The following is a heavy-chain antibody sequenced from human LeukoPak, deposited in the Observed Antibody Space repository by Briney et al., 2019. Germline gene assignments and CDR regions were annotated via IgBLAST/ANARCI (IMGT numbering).Heavy chain of an antibody. CDR3: VREGMGSGSYYADY. J-gene: IGHJ4*02. D-gene: IGHD1-26*01. Sequence: ASVKVSCKASGYTFSGYYMHWVRRAPGQGLQWMGWTNPNNGGTYYAQKFQGRVTMTRDTSISTVYMELSRLRSDDTAVYYCVREGMGSGSYYADYWGQGTLVTVSS. V-gene: IGHV1-2*02. CDR1: GYTFSGYY. CDR2: TNPNNGGT.